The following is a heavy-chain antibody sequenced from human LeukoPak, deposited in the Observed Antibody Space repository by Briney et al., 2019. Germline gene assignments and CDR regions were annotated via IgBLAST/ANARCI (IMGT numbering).Heavy chain of an antibody. J-gene: IGHJ4*02. V-gene: IGHV4-39*01. D-gene: IGHD3-10*01. CDR3: ARQSRVLRHYYGSGSYYKN. CDR2: IYYSGST. CDR1: GGSISSSSYY. Sequence: SETLSLTCAVSGGSISSSSYYWGWIRQPPGKGLEWIGSIYYSGSTYYNPSLKSRVTISVDTSKNQFSLKLSSVTAADTAVYYCARQSRVLRHYYGSGSYYKNWGQGTLVTVSS.